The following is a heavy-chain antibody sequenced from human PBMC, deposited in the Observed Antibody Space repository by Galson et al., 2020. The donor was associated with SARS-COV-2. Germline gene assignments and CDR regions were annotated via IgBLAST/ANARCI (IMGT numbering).Heavy chain of an antibody. V-gene: IGHV4-39*07. J-gene: IGHJ4*02. Sequence: SETLSLTCTVSGGSISSSSYYWGWIRQPPGRGLEWVGSIYYSGSAYYNPSLKSRVTISVDTSKKQFSLNLSSVTAADTAVYYCARARRYYDPRLDFGGPGPLVTVSS. D-gene: IGHD3-9*01. CDR1: GGSISSSSYY. CDR2: IYYSGSA. CDR3: ARARRYYDPRLDF.